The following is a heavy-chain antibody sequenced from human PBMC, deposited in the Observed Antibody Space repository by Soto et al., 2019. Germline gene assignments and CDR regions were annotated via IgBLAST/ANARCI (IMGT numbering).Heavy chain of an antibody. J-gene: IGHJ4*02. V-gene: IGHV3-33*01. Sequence: QVQLVESGGGVVQPGRSLRLSCAASGFAFSTYGIHWVRQAPGKGLEWVAVIWYDGSNKYYADSVKGRFTISRDNSKNTLYLQMESLRAEDTAVYYCASAVGPYDYWGQGTLVTVSS. CDR1: GFAFSTYG. CDR2: IWYDGSNK. D-gene: IGHD6-19*01. CDR3: ASAVGPYDY.